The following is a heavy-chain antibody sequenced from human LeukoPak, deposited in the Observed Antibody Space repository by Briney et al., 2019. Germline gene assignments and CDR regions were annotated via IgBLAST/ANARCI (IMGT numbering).Heavy chain of an antibody. J-gene: IGHJ4*02. V-gene: IGHV3-21*01. CDR3: ARENFGLRGLIDY. Sequence: GGSLRLSCAASGFTFVSYSMNWVRQAPGKGLEWVSSISSSSSYIYYADSVKGRFTISRDNAKDSLYLQMNSLRAEDTAVYYCARENFGLRGLIDYWGQGTLVTVSS. CDR1: GFTFVSYS. D-gene: IGHD4-17*01. CDR2: ISSSSSYI.